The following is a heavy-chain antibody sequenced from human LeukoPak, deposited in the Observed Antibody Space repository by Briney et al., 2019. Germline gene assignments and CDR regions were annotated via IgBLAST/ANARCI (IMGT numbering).Heavy chain of an antibody. J-gene: IGHJ6*03. Sequence: ASVKVSCKASGYTFTGYYMHWVRQAPGQGLEWMGWINPNSGGTNYAQKFQGRVTMTRDTSISTAYMELSRLRSDDTALYHCARVLRLERPYYYYYMDVWGKGTTVTISS. D-gene: IGHD1-1*01. V-gene: IGHV1-2*02. CDR2: INPNSGGT. CDR3: ARVLRLERPYYYYYMDV. CDR1: GYTFTGYY.